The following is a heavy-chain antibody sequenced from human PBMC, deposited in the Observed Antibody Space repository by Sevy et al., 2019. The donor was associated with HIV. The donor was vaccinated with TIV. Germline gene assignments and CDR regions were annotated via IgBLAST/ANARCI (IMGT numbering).Heavy chain of an antibody. V-gene: IGHV1-2*06. CDR1: GYTFTGYY. CDR3: ARVQFLPLGELSLYY. J-gene: IGHJ4*02. D-gene: IGHD3-16*02. CDR2: INPNSGGT. Sequence: ASVKVSCKASGYTFTGYYMHWVRQAPGQGLEWMGRINPNSGGTNYAQKFQGRVTMTRDTSISTAYMELSRLRSDDTAVYYCARVQFLPLGELSLYYWGQGTLVTVSS.